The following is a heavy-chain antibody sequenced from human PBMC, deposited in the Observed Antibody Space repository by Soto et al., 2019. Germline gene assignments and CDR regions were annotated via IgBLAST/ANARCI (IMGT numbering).Heavy chain of an antibody. CDR1: GGSISSGDHF. CDR2: IHYTGSA. V-gene: IGHV4-30-4*01. CDR3: ARGGRPMTTLTTGAFDV. Sequence: QVQLQESGPGLVKPSQTLSLTCTVSGGSISSGDHFWGWVRQPPGKGLQWIGHIHYTGSAYYNPSLKSRLNISVDTSKNQFSLKVNSVTAADTAVYYCARGGRPMTTLTTGAFDVWGQGTMVPVSS. J-gene: IGHJ3*01. D-gene: IGHD4-17*01.